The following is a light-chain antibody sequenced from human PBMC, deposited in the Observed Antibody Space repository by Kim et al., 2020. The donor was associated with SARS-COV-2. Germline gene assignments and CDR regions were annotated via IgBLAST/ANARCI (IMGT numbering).Light chain of an antibody. CDR2: DTD. V-gene: IGLV7-46*01. J-gene: IGLJ2*01. CDR1: TGAVTSGHF. Sequence: PRGTVTLTCDSNTGAVTSGHFPYWFQQKPGQAPRTLIYDTDKRHSWTPARFSGSLLGGKAALTLSAAQAEDEADYYCLLSYSDSRVFGGGTQLTVL. CDR3: LLSYSDSRV.